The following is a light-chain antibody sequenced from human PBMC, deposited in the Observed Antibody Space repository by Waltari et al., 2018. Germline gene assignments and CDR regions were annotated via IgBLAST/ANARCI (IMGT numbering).Light chain of an antibody. J-gene: IGLJ2*01. CDR2: DVS. V-gene: IGLV2-14*03. CDR1: SNDVGYNNY. Sequence: QSALTQPASVSGSPGQSITIPCTGTSNDVGYNNYVCWYQHHPGKTPKLMIYDVSKRPSGIAALFSGSRSGNTASLTISGLQADDEADYYCSSYTSSSTLLFGGGTKVTVL. CDR3: SSYTSSSTLL.